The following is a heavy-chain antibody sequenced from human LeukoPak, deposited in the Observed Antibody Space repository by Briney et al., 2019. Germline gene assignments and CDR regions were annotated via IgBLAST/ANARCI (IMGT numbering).Heavy chain of an antibody. CDR2: IKQDGSEK. V-gene: IGHV3-7*01. CDR1: GITFSSYW. J-gene: IGHJ4*02. D-gene: IGHD5-18*01. Sequence: GGSLRLSCAASGITFSSYWMTWVRQAPGKGLEWVANIKQDGSEKYYVDSVKGRFTISRDNAKNSLYLEMNSLRAEDTAIYYCARGADNYGYTFDYWGQGTLVTASS. CDR3: ARGADNYGYTFDY.